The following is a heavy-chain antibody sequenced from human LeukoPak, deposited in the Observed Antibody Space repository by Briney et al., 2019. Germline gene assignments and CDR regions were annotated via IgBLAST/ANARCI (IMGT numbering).Heavy chain of an antibody. Sequence: SVKVSCKASGGTFSSYAISWVRQAPGQGLEWMGGIIPIFGTANYAQKFQGRVTITADESTSTAYMELSSLRSEDTAVYYCARTPSDGGSPQYFDYWGQGTLVTVSS. J-gene: IGHJ4*02. CDR1: GGTFSSYA. CDR3: ARTPSDGGSPQYFDY. D-gene: IGHD4-23*01. V-gene: IGHV1-69*13. CDR2: IIPIFGTA.